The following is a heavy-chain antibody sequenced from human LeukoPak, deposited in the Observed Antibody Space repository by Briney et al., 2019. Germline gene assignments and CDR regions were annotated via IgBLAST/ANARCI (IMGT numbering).Heavy chain of an antibody. V-gene: IGHV4-59*01. CDR2: IYYSGST. CDR1: GGSISSYY. D-gene: IGHD3-3*01. Sequence: PSETLSLTCTVSGGSISSYYWSWIRQPPGKGLEWIGYIYYSGSTNYNPSLKSRVTISVDTSKNQFSLKLSSVTAADTAVYYCARIREWFDAFDIWGQGTMVTVPS. J-gene: IGHJ3*02. CDR3: ARIREWFDAFDI.